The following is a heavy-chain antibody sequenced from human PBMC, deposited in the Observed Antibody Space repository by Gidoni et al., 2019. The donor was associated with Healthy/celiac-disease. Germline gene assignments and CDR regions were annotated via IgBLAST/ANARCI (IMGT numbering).Heavy chain of an antibody. Sequence: EVQLVESGGGLVKPGGSLRLSCAASGFTFGTYSMNWVRQAPGKGLEWVSSISSSSSYLYYADSVKGRVTISRDNAKNSLYLQMNSLRAEDTAVYYCARDDVQDAFDIWGQGTMVTVSS. CDR3: ARDDVQDAFDI. J-gene: IGHJ3*02. CDR2: ISSSSSYL. V-gene: IGHV3-21*01. CDR1: GFTFGTYS.